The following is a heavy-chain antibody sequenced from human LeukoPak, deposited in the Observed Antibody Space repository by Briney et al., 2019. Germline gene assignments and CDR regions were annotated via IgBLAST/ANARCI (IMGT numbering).Heavy chain of an antibody. CDR2: IYHSGST. D-gene: IGHD2-15*01. V-gene: IGHV4-4*02. CDR3: ARPLSLGYCSGGSCYGRGAWFDR. J-gene: IGHJ5*02. CDR1: GGSISSSNW. Sequence: SGTLSLTCAVSGGSISSSNWWSWVRQPPGKGLEWIGQIYHSGSTNYNPSLKSRVTISVDKPKNQFSLKLRSVTAADTAVYYCARPLSLGYCSGGSCYGRGAWFDRWGQGTLVTVSS.